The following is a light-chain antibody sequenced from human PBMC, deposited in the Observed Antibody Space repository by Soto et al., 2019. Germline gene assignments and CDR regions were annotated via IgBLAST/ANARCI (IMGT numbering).Light chain of an antibody. J-gene: IGLJ3*02. CDR1: SSDVGNYNL. Sequence: QSALTQPASVSGSPGQSITISCTGTSSDVGNYNLVSWYQQCPGRAPKLIIYEGTKRPSGVSARFSASKSGNTASLTISGLQAEDEGDYPCCSFAGSSAPWVFGGGTKLTVL. V-gene: IGLV2-23*01. CDR2: EGT. CDR3: CSFAGSSAPWV.